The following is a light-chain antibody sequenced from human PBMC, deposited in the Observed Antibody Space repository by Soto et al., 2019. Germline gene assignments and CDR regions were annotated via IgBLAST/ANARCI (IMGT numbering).Light chain of an antibody. CDR3: QQSYSTPPT. CDR2: AAS. J-gene: IGKJ5*01. Sequence: DIQMTQSPSSLSASVGDRVTITCRASQSISSYLNWYQQKPGKAPKLLIYAASSLQSVVTSRFSGSGSGTDFTLTISSLQPEDFATYYCQQSYSTPPTFGQGTRLEI. CDR1: QSISSY. V-gene: IGKV1-39*01.